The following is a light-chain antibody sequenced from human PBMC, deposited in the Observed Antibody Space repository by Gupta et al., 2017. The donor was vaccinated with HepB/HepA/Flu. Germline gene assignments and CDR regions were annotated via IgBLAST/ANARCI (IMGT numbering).Light chain of an antibody. V-gene: IGKV3-20*01. CDR2: GDS. J-gene: IGKJ1*01. CDR1: QSLSSAN. CDR3: QQFGDSPRT. Sequence: EIVLTQSPGTLSLSPGERATLSCRASQSLSSANLAWYQQKPGQAPRLLIYGDSSRATGIPDRFGVSGSGTDFTLTITRLEPEDFAVYYCQQFGDSPRTFGQGTKVEI.